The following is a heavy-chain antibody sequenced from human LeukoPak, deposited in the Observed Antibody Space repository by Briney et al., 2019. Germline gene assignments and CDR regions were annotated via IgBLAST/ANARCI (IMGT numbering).Heavy chain of an antibody. J-gene: IGHJ6*02. V-gene: IGHV3-9*01. CDR1: GFTFDDYA. CDR2: ISWNSGSI. CDR3: AKEGGSGSYHYYGMDV. Sequence: GGSLRLSCAASGFTFDDYAMHWVRQAPGEGLERVSGISWNSGSIGYEDSVKGRFTISRDNAKNSLYLQMNSLRAEDTALYYCAKEGGSGSYHYYGMDVWGQGTTVTVSS. D-gene: IGHD3-10*01.